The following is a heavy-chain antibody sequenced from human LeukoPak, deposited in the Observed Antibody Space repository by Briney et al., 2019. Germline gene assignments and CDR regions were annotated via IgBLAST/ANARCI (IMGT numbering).Heavy chain of an antibody. CDR3: ARHICDAGSCYSFDY. CDR2: IYYSGNT. Sequence: SETLSLTCTVSGGSISSSSYYWGWIRQPPGKGLEWIGTIYYSGNTYYNPSLKSRVTISVDTSKNQFSLRLSSVTAADTAVYYCARHICDAGSCYSFDYWGQGTLVTVSS. D-gene: IGHD2-15*01. CDR1: GGSISSSSYY. V-gene: IGHV4-39*01. J-gene: IGHJ4*02.